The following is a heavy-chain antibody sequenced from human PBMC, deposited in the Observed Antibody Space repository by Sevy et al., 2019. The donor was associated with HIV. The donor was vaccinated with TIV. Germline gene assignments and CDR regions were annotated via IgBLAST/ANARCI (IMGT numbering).Heavy chain of an antibody. CDR3: ALAVAGTGDSDY. CDR2: INPNSGGT. CDR1: GYTFTGYY. Sequence: ASVKVSCKASGYTFTGYYMHWVRQAPGQGLEWMGWINPNSGGTNYAQKFQGRVTMTRDTSISTAYMELSRLRSGDTAVYYCALAVAGTGDSDYWGQGTLVTVSS. V-gene: IGHV1-2*02. D-gene: IGHD6-19*01. J-gene: IGHJ4*02.